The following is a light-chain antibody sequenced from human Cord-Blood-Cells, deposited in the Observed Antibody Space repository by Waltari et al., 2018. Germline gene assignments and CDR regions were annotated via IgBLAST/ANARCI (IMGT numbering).Light chain of an antibody. J-gene: IGKJ3*01. V-gene: IGKV3-20*01. CDR1: QSVSSSY. CDR2: GAS. Sequence: ELVLTQSPGTLSLSPGERATLSCRASQSVSSSYLAWYQQKPGQAPRLLIYGASSRATGIPDRFSGSWSGTDFTLTISRLEPEDFAVYYCQQYGSSPLFTFGPGTKVDIK. CDR3: QQYGSSPLFT.